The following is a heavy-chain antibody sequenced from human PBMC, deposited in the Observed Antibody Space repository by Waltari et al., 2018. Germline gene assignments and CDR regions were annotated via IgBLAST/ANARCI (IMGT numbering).Heavy chain of an antibody. D-gene: IGHD5-18*01. CDR2: INHSGST. CDR3: ASIWDTAMASDAFDI. Sequence: QVQLQQWGAGLLKPSETLSLTCAVYGGSFSGYYWIWIRQPPGKGLEWIGEINHSGSTNYNPSLKSRVTISVDTSKNQFSLKLSSVTAADTAVYYCASIWDTAMASDAFDIWGQGTMVTVSS. J-gene: IGHJ3*02. V-gene: IGHV4-34*01. CDR1: GGSFSGYY.